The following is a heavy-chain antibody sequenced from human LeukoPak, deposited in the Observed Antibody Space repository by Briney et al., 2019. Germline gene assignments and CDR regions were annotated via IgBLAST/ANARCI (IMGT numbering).Heavy chain of an antibody. V-gene: IGHV4-34*01. CDR2: INHSGST. CDR1: GGSFSGYY. Sequence: SETLSLTCAVYGGSFSGYYWSWIRQPPGKGLEWIGEINHSGSTYYNPSLKSRVTISVDTSKNQFSLKLSSVTAADTAVYYCARNYDFWTPVNPYYYYYGMDVWGQGTTVTVSS. D-gene: IGHD3-3*01. CDR3: ARNYDFWTPVNPYYYYYGMDV. J-gene: IGHJ6*02.